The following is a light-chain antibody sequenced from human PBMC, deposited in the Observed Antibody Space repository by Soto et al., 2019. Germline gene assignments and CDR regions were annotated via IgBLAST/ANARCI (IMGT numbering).Light chain of an antibody. J-gene: IGKJ4*01. Sequence: EIVMTQSPVTLSVSPGDRATLSCRASQSVNINLAWYQQKPGQTPKLLNYVAYTRATGIPARFSGSGSGTEFTLTISSLQSEDCAVYYCQQYNVWPLTFGGGTKVEFK. V-gene: IGKV3-15*01. CDR2: VAY. CDR3: QQYNVWPLT. CDR1: QSVNIN.